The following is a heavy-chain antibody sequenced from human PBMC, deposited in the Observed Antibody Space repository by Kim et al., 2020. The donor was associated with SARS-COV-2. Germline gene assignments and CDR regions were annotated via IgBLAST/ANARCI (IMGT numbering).Heavy chain of an antibody. CDR1: GGSMRGSNW. V-gene: IGHV4-4*02. D-gene: IGHD5-18*01. CDR3: AAYTALRAFEI. J-gene: IGHJ3*02. Sequence: SETLSLTCDVSGGSMRGSNWWTWVRQPPGKGLEWIGESYHSGSTNYNSSLKNRVTISVDKSKTLFSLNLTSVTAADTAVYFCAAYTALRAFEIWGHGTMV. CDR2: SYHSGST.